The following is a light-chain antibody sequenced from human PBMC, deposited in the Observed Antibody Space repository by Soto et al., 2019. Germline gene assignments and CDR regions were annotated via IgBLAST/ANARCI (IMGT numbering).Light chain of an antibody. J-gene: IGKJ4*01. CDR3: QQFNTKPLT. CDR1: QGIGTA. CDR2: DAS. Sequence: IPLTQSPSTLSASVGDRVTITCRASQGIGTALAWYHQRPGNSPDLLVYDASTLQSGVPSRFSGSGYETDFSLTISSLQPEDFGHYYCQQFNTKPLTFGGGTRVEIK. V-gene: IGKV1-13*02.